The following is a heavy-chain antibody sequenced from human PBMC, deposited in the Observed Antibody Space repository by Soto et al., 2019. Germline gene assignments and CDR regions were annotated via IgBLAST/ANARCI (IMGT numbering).Heavy chain of an antibody. J-gene: IGHJ4*02. Sequence: QVQLVESGGGVVQPGRSLRLSCAASGFTFRNYAMHWVRQAPGKGLEWVAVVSYDGSDIHYADSVKGRFTISRDNSKNTLYLQMNSLRAEDTAIYYCASDLPNNWNFEYWGQGTLVTVSS. CDR2: VSYDGSDI. CDR3: ASDLPNNWNFEY. V-gene: IGHV3-30-3*01. D-gene: IGHD1-20*01. CDR1: GFTFRNYA.